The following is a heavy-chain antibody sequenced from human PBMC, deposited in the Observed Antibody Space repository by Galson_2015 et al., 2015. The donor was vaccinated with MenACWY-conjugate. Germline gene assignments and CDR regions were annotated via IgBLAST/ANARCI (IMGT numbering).Heavy chain of an antibody. V-gene: IGHV3-49*03. CDR2: IRSEAYGGTT. J-gene: IGHJ4*02. D-gene: IGHD5-18*01. CDR3: TRERYSYGYAGDF. CDR1: GFSFGDFT. Sequence: SLRLSCATSGFSFGDFTMGWFRQAPGKGLEWVGFIRSEAYGGTTEYAASVEGRFTISRDDSKSIAYLQMNSLKTEDTALYHCTRERYSYGYAGDFWGQGTLVTVSS.